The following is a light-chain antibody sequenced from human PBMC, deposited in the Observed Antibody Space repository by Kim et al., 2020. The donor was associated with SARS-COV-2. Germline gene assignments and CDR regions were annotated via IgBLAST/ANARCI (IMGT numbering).Light chain of an antibody. V-gene: IGLV3-1*01. CDR1: KLGYKY. CDR3: QAWDSNTGV. Sequence: SYELTQPPSVSVSPGQTASITCSGDKLGYKYACWYQQKSGQSPVLVIYQDTKRPSGIPERFSGSNSGNTVTLTISGTQAMYEADYYCQAWDSNTGVFGGGTQLTVL. J-gene: IGLJ2*01. CDR2: QDT.